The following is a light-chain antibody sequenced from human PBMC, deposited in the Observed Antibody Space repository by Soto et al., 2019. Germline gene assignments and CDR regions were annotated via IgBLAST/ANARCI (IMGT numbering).Light chain of an antibody. J-gene: IGKJ1*01. Sequence: ELVLTQSPGTLSVSTGESATLSCRASQTISSNNLAWYQQKPGQAPSLLIYGTSSRATGIPDRFSGSGSGTDFTLTISRLEPEDSAIYYCQQYGSLTFGQGTKVEI. CDR2: GTS. V-gene: IGKV3-20*01. CDR3: QQYGSLT. CDR1: QTISSNN.